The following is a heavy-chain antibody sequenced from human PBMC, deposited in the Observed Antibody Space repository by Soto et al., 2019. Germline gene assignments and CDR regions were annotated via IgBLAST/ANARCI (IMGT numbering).Heavy chain of an antibody. D-gene: IGHD3-22*01. CDR1: GFTFSISD. CDR2: IGTTGDT. J-gene: IGHJ4*02. Sequence: GGSLRLSCSASGFTFSISDMHWVRQGTGKGLEWVSAIGTTGDTYYAGSVKGRFTISRENAKNSLYLQMNSLRAGDTAIYFCARAIGPTLFDYWGQGTLVTVSS. CDR3: ARAIGPTLFDY. V-gene: IGHV3-13*04.